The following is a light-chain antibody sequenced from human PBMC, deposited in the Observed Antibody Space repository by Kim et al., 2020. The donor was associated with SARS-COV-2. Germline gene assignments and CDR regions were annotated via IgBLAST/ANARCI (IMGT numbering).Light chain of an antibody. J-gene: IGLJ1*01. CDR2: EVS. CDR1: SSDVGGYNY. Sequence: QSALTQPPSASGSPGQSVTISCTGTSSDVGGYNYVSWYQQHPGKAPKLMIYEVSKRPSGVPDRFSGSKSGNTASLTVSGLQAEDEADYYCSSYAGRVFATETKMTVL. V-gene: IGLV2-8*01. CDR3: SSYAGRV.